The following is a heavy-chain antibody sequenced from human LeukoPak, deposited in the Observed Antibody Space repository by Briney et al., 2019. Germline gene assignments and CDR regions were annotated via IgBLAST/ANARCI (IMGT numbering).Heavy chain of an antibody. Sequence: PGGSLRLSCAASGFSFSGYWMSWVRQAPGKGLEWLSSISSSSTNIYYADSVKGRFTISRDNAKNSLYLQMNSLRAEDTGVYYCGRQAAPDYWGQGTLVTVSS. D-gene: IGHD2-15*01. V-gene: IGHV3-21*01. CDR3: GRQAAPDY. CDR2: ISSSSTNI. CDR1: GFSFSGYW. J-gene: IGHJ4*02.